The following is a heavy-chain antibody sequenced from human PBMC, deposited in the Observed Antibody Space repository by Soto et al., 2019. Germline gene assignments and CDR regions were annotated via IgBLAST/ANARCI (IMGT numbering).Heavy chain of an antibody. Sequence: EVQLVESGGGLVQPGGSLKLSCAASGFTFSGSAMHWVRQASGKGLEWVGRIRSKANSYATAYAASVKGRFNISRDDSKNTAHPQMNSLKTQDTAVYYCTRPPPYGGIYYYGMDVWGQGTTVTVSS. CDR1: GFTFSGSA. D-gene: IGHD4-17*01. CDR2: IRSKANSYAT. CDR3: TRPPPYGGIYYYGMDV. J-gene: IGHJ6*02. V-gene: IGHV3-73*02.